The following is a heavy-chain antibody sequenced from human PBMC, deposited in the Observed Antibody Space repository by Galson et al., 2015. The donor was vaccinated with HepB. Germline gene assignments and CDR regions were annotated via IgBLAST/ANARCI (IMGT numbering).Heavy chain of an antibody. CDR2: IKSKTDGGTT. Sequence: SLRLSCAASGFTFSNAWMSWVRQAPGKGLEWVGRIKSKTDGGTTDYAAPVKGRFTISRDDSKNTLYLQMNSLKTEDTAVYYCTTVDLVYDYVWGSYRYWGQGTLVTVSS. D-gene: IGHD3-16*02. V-gene: IGHV3-15*01. CDR1: GFTFSNAW. J-gene: IGHJ4*02. CDR3: TTVDLVYDYVWGSYRY.